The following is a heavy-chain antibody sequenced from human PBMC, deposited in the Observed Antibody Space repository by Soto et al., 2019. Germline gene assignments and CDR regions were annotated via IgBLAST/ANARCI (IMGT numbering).Heavy chain of an antibody. CDR1: GYTFTSYG. CDR2: ISAYNGNT. V-gene: IGHV1-18*01. Sequence: GASVKVSCKASGYTFTSYGISWVRQAPGQGLEWMGWISAYNGNTNYAQKLQGRVTMTTDTSTSTAYMELRSLRSDDTAVYYCARVEGGYYDILDWFDPWGQGTLVTVSS. CDR3: ARVEGGYYDILDWFDP. J-gene: IGHJ5*02. D-gene: IGHD3-9*01.